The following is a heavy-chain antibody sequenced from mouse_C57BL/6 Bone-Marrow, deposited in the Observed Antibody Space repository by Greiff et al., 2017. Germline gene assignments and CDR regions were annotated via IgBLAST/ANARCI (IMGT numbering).Heavy chain of an antibody. D-gene: IGHD1-1*01. Sequence: EVQVVESGGDLVKPGGSLKLSCAASGFTFSSYGMSWVRQTPDKRLEWVATISSGGSYIYYPDSVKGRFTISRDNAKNTLYLQMSSLKSEDTAMYYCARHGYGSSYGYAMDYWGQGTSVTVSS. V-gene: IGHV5-6*01. CDR1: GFTFSSYG. CDR3: ARHGYGSSYGYAMDY. J-gene: IGHJ4*01. CDR2: ISSGGSYI.